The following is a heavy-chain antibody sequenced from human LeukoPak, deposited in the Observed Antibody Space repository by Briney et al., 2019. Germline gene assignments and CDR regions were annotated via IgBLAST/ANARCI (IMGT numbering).Heavy chain of an antibody. D-gene: IGHD5-12*01. CDR3: ARRSGYDRRAGTLDI. Sequence: ASVKASCKASGFTFTSFGFSWVRQAPGQGLEWVGWISGYNGDTSHDQKFQGRVTISTDTSTNTAYMDLRSLTSDDTAVYYCARRSGYDRRAGTLDIWGQGTMVTVSS. CDR2: ISGYNGDT. CDR1: GFTFTSFG. J-gene: IGHJ3*02. V-gene: IGHV1-18*01.